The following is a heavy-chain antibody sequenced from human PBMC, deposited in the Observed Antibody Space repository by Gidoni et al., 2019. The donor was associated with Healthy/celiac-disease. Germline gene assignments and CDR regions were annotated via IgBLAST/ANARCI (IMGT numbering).Heavy chain of an antibody. CDR3: ARREVIAAVSFDI. CDR2: IYPGDSDT. J-gene: IGHJ3*02. D-gene: IGHD6-13*01. Sequence: VQLVQSGAEVKKPGESLKISCTGSGYSFTSYWIGWVRQMPGKGVEWMGIIYPGDSDTTYSPSFQGQVTISADKSISTAYLQWSSLKASDTAMYYCARREVIAAVSFDIWGQGTMVTVSS. V-gene: IGHV5-51*03. CDR1: GYSFTSYW.